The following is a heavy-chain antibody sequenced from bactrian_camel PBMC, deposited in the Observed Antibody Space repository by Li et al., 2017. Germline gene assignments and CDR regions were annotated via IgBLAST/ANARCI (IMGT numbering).Heavy chain of an antibody. CDR2: FGRDGST. V-gene: IGHV3S55*01. J-gene: IGHJ6*01. CDR1: GYTNIGWPYC. D-gene: IGHD7*01. Sequence: VQLVESGGGSVQAGGSLRLSCAVSGYTNIGWPYCMGWFRQAPGKEREGVAAFGRDGSTSYAGSVKGRFTISKENNKNTLYLQMNSLKPEDTAMYYCAADRPPLWSGGSLFERGFDFWGQGTQVTVS. CDR3: AADRPPLWSGGSLFERGFDF.